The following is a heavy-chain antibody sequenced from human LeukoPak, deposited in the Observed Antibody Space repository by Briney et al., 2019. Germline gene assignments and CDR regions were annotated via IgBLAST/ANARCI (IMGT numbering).Heavy chain of an antibody. V-gene: IGHV3-66*01. CDR2: TYSGGST. CDR1: GFTVSTNF. J-gene: IGHJ4*02. CDR3: ARYCSGGSCYD. Sequence: GGSLRLSCAASGFTVSTNFLTWVRQAPEKGLEWVSFTYSGGSTYYADSVKGRFTISRDNSKNTPYLQMNSLRAEDTAVYYCARYCSGGSCYDWGQGTLVTVSS. D-gene: IGHD2-15*01.